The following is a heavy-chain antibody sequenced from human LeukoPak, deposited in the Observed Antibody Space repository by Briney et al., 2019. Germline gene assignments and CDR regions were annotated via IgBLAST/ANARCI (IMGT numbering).Heavy chain of an antibody. D-gene: IGHD6-13*01. V-gene: IGHV3-66*01. CDR1: GFTFGVYA. Sequence: PGGSLRLSCAASGFTFGVYAMTWVRQAPGKGLEWVSLIYSGGSTHYADSVKGRFTTSRDSSRNTLYLQMNSLRVEDTAVYYCARDPSAAAINTYGWGQGTLVTVSS. J-gene: IGHJ4*02. CDR2: IYSGGST. CDR3: ARDPSAAAINTYG.